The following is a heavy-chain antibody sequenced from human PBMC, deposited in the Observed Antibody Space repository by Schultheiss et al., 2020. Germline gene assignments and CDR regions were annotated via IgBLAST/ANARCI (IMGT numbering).Heavy chain of an antibody. V-gene: IGHV1-69*08. CDR1: GGTFSSYT. CDR2: IIPILGTA. CDR3: TRHGYYGSGSPIPFQH. J-gene: IGHJ1*01. Sequence: SVKVSCKASGGTFSSYTISWVRQAPGQGLEWMGRIIPILGTANYAQKFQGRVTMTTDTSTSTAYMELRSLRSDDTAVYYCTRHGYYGSGSPIPFQHWGQGTLVNVS. D-gene: IGHD3-10*01.